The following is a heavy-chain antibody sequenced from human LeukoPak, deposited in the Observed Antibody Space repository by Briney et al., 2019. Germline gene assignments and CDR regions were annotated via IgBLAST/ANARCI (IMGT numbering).Heavy chain of an antibody. CDR1: GFTFSSYW. CDR3: AKDVAGVRGVRGGFDY. Sequence: GGSLRLSCAASGFTFSSYWMHWVRQAPGKGLVWVSRINSDGSSTSYADSVKGRFTISRDNSKNTLYLQMNSLRAEDTAIYYCAKDVAGVRGVRGGFDYWGQGTLVTVSS. J-gene: IGHJ4*02. D-gene: IGHD3-10*01. CDR2: INSDGSST. V-gene: IGHV3-74*01.